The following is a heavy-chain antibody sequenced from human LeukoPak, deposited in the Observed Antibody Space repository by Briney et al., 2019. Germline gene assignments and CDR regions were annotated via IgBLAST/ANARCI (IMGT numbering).Heavy chain of an antibody. V-gene: IGHV1-18*01. D-gene: IGHD2-2*01. CDR2: ISAYNGNT. Sequence: ASVKVSCKASGYTFTSYGISWVRQAPGQGLEWMGWISAYNGNTNYAQKLQGRVTMTTDTSTSTAYMELRCLRSDDTAVYYCARIYCSSTSCYYWASDYWGQGTLVTVSS. CDR3: ARIYCSSTSCYYWASDY. J-gene: IGHJ4*02. CDR1: GYTFTSYG.